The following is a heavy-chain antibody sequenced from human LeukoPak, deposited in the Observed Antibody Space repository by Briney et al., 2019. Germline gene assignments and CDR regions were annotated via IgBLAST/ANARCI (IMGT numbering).Heavy chain of an antibody. CDR2: IRDSGNGT. V-gene: IGHV3-23*01. CDR1: GFTFKNYA. Sequence: PGGSLRLSCVVSGFTFKNYAMSWVRQAPGKGLGCVSSIRDSGNGTDYADSVKGRFTVSRDNSKNTLYLHMNTLSAEDTAVYYCAKWAYYDFWSGHYKSHFDSWGQGTLVTVSP. D-gene: IGHD3-3*01. J-gene: IGHJ4*02. CDR3: AKWAYYDFWSGHYKSHFDS.